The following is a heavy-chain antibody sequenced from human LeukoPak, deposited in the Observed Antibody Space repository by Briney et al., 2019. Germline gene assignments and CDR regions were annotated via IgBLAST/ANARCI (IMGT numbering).Heavy chain of an antibody. J-gene: IGHJ4*02. V-gene: IGHV1-3*01. CDR1: GYTFTSYS. D-gene: IGHD3-9*01. CDR3: ARDYDILTGYPTVFDY. CDR2: INAGNGNT. Sequence: ASVKVSCKASGYTFTSYSMHWVRPAPGQRLEWMGWINAGNGNTKYSQKFQGRVTITRDTSASTAYMELSSLRSEDTAVYYCARDYDILTGYPTVFDYWGQGTLVTVSS.